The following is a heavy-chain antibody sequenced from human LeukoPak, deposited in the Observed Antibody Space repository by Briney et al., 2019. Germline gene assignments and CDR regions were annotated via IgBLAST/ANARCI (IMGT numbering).Heavy chain of an antibody. J-gene: IGHJ4*02. D-gene: IGHD6-19*01. Sequence: GGSLRLSCAASGFTFSSYAMSWVSQAPGKGLEWGSAISGSGGSTYYADSVKGRFTISRDNSKNTLYLQMNSLRAEDTAVYYCAKPGIAVAGSFDYWGQGTLVTVSS. CDR2: ISGSGGST. V-gene: IGHV3-23*01. CDR3: AKPGIAVAGSFDY. CDR1: GFTFSSYA.